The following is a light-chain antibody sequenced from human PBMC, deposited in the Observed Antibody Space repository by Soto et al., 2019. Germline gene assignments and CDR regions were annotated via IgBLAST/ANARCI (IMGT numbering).Light chain of an antibody. CDR1: QSISTY. CDR3: HQSYRTPVT. V-gene: IGKV1-39*01. CDR2: AAS. Sequence: DIQMTQSPSSLSASVGDRVTITCRASQSISTYVNWYQQKPGEAPKLLIFAASNLQSGVPSRFSGSGSGTDFSLTISSLQPEDFATYYCHQSYRTPVTFGGGTRLEIK. J-gene: IGKJ5*01.